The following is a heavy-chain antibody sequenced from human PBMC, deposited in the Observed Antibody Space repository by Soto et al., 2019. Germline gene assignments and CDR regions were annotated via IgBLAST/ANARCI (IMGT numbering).Heavy chain of an antibody. J-gene: IGHJ4*02. CDR1: GYTFTNSY. CDR2: LNPNGGST. D-gene: IGHD6-13*01. CDR3: ARNLAAGDY. V-gene: IGHV1-46*01. Sequence: QVQLVQSGAEVKKPGASVKVSCKASGYTFTNSYIHWVRQAPGQGLEWMALLNPNGGSTNYAQNFQGRVTVTRDTSTSTVYMELTSLTSEDMAIYYCARNLAAGDYWGQGTLVTVSS.